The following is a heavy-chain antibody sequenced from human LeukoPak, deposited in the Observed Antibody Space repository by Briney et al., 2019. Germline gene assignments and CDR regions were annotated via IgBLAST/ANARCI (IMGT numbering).Heavy chain of an antibody. CDR2: INHSGST. CDR1: GGSFSGYY. Sequence: PSETLSLACAVYGGSFSGYYRSWIRQPPGKGLEWIGEINHSGSTNYNPSLKSRVTISVDTSKNQFSLKLSSVTAADTAVYYCARSGGAFDIWGQGTMVTVSS. CDR3: ARSGGAFDI. J-gene: IGHJ3*02. D-gene: IGHD6-25*01. V-gene: IGHV4-34*01.